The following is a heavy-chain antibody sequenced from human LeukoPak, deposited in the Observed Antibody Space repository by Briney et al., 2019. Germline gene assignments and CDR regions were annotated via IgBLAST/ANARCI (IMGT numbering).Heavy chain of an antibody. D-gene: IGHD3-3*01. CDR3: ARGVAIFGVVTGRFDY. V-gene: IGHV4-34*01. Sequence: SETLSLTCAVYGGSFSGYYWSWIRQPPGKGLEWIGEINHSGSTNYNPSLKSRVTISVDTSKNQFSLKLSSVTAADTAVYYCARGVAIFGVVTGRFDYWGQGTLVTVSP. J-gene: IGHJ4*02. CDR2: INHSGST. CDR1: GGSFSGYY.